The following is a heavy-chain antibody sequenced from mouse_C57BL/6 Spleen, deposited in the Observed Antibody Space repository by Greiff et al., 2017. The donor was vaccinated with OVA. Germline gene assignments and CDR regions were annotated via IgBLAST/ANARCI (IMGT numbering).Heavy chain of an antibody. J-gene: IGHJ4*01. D-gene: IGHD3-1*01. CDR2: INTNNGGT. CDR3: ARLNSPFPYAMDY. V-gene: IGHV1-18*01. Sequence: EVQLQQSGPELVKPGASVKIPCKASGYTFTDYNMAWVKQSHGKSLEWIGDINTNNGGTIYNQKFKGKATLTVDKAYSTAYMELRSLKSEDTAVYYCARLNSPFPYAMDYWGQGTSVTVSS. CDR1: GYTFTDYN.